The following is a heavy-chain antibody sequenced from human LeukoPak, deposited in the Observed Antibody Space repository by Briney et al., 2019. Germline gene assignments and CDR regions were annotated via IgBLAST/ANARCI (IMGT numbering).Heavy chain of an antibody. CDR2: ISVSGGSR. CDR3: SKDGLRYFDWSPLGY. V-gene: IGHV3-23*01. Sequence: PGGSLTLSCAASGFTFSSYGMYWVRQAPRQGQGLVSVISVSGGSRYYADSVNGRFTISRDNTNNTLYPLMNSPGAEATAVEYYSKDGLRYFDWSPLGYWGQGTLVTVSS. D-gene: IGHD3-9*01. CDR1: GFTFSSYG. J-gene: IGHJ4*02.